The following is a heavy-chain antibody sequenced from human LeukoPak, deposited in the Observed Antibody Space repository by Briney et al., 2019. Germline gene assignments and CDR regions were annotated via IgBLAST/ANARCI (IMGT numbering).Heavy chain of an antibody. V-gene: IGHV3-9*01. D-gene: IGHD3-10*01. CDR1: GFTFSSYA. Sequence: PGGSLRLSCAASGFTFSSYAMHWVRQAPGKGLEWVSGISWNSGIIGYGNSVKGRFTISRDNAKNSLYLQMNSLSAEDTAFYYCAKDIVRTYASGSHGLDPWGQGTLVTVSS. CDR2: ISWNSGII. CDR3: AKDIVRTYASGSHGLDP. J-gene: IGHJ5*02.